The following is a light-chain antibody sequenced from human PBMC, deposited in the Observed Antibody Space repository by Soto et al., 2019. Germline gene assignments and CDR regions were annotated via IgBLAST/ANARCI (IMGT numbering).Light chain of an antibody. CDR1: QSVSSN. V-gene: IGKV3-15*01. CDR3: QQYNNWPPT. CDR2: GAS. J-gene: IGKJ4*01. Sequence: EIVMTQSPATLSVSPGERATLSCRASQSVSSNLAWYQQKPGQAPRLLIYGASTRATSMPARFSGSGSGTEFTLTISSLQSEDFAVYYCQQYNNWPPTFGGGTKVDIK.